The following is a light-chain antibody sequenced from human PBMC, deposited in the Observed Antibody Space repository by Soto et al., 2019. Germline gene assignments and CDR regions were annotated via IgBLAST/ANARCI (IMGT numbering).Light chain of an antibody. Sequence: EIVLTQSPGTLSLSPGERATLSCRASQGVSSGYLAWYQQKPDQAPRLLIYRASIRATGIPDRFSGNGSGTDFTLTISRLETEDFAVYYWKQYDDSPPYTFGQGTKLEIK. CDR3: KQYDDSPPYT. J-gene: IGKJ2*01. V-gene: IGKV3-20*01. CDR2: RAS. CDR1: QGVSSGY.